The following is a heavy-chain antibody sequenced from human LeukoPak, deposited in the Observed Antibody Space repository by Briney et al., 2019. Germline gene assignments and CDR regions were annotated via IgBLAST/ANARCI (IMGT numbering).Heavy chain of an antibody. CDR3: ASHGSSGHDPLT. Sequence: SDTLSLTCTVSGHSIRSYYWHWIRRPPGKGLEWIVYIYYTGSTSYNPSLKSRVTISLDTSKSQFSLRLTSVTAADTAVYYCASHGSSGHDPLTWGQGTLVTVSS. D-gene: IGHD5-12*01. CDR2: IYYTGST. V-gene: IGHV4-59*08. J-gene: IGHJ4*01. CDR1: GHSIRSYY.